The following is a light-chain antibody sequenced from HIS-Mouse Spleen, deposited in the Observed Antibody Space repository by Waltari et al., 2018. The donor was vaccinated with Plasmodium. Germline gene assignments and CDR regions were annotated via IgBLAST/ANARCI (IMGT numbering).Light chain of an antibody. CDR3: SSYAGSNNLV. CDR2: EVS. V-gene: IGLV2-8*01. CDR1: SSDVGGYNY. J-gene: IGLJ2*01. Sequence: QSALTQPPSASGSPGQSVTISCTGPSSDVGGYNYVSWYQHHPGKAPKRMIYEVSKRPSGVPDRFSGSKSGNTASLTVSGLQAEDEADYYCSSYAGSNNLVFGGGTKLTVL.